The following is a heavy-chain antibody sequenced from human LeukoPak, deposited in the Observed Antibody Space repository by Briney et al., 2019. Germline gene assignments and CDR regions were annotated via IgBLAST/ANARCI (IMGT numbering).Heavy chain of an antibody. CDR2: INTNTGGT. D-gene: IGHD6-6*01. CDR3: ARGAGSGIAARHEW. V-gene: IGHV1-2*02. J-gene: IGHJ4*02. Sequence: ASVKVSCEPSGYTFTAYYMHWVRQAPGQGPEWMGWINTNTGGTYYAQGFQGRVTMTRDTSISTAYMELSSLTSDDTAMYYCARGAGSGIAARHEWWGQGTLVTVSS. CDR1: GYTFTAYY.